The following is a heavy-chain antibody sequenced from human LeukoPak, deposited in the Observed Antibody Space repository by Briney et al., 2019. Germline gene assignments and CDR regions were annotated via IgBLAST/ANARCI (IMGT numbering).Heavy chain of an antibody. Sequence: PGGSLRLSCGASGFTFSSYGMNWVRQAPGKGLEWVSTISGSGGSTYYADSVKGRFTISRDNSKNTLYPQMNSLRAEDTAVYYCARRAGAYSHPYDYWGQGTLVTVSS. V-gene: IGHV3-23*01. D-gene: IGHD4/OR15-4a*01. CDR3: ARRAGAYSHPYDY. J-gene: IGHJ4*02. CDR1: GFTFSSYG. CDR2: ISGSGGST.